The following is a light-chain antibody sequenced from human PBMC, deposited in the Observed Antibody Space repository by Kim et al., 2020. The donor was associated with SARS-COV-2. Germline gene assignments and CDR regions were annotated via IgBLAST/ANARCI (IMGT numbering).Light chain of an antibody. Sequence: LTQPPSVSKGLRQTATLTCTGNSNNVGNQGAAWLQQHQGHPPKLLSYRNNNRPSGISERLSASRSGNTASLTITGLQPEDEADYCCSAWDSSLSRWVFGGGTQLTVL. V-gene: IGLV10-54*01. CDR3: SAWDSSLSRWV. CDR1: SNNVGNQG. CDR2: RNN. J-gene: IGLJ3*02.